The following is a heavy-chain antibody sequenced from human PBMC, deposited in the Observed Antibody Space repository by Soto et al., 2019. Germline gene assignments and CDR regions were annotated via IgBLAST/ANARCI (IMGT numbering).Heavy chain of an antibody. CDR2: ISYDGSNK. D-gene: IGHD6-13*01. J-gene: IGHJ6*02. CDR3: ARPGIAAAGRVYYYGMDV. V-gene: IGHV3-30-3*01. Sequence: GGSLRLSCAASGFSFSSYAMHWVRQPPGKGLEWVAVISYDGSNKYYADSVKGRFTISRDNSKNTLYLQMNSLRAEDTAVYYCARPGIAAAGRVYYYGMDVWGQGTTVTVSS. CDR1: GFSFSSYA.